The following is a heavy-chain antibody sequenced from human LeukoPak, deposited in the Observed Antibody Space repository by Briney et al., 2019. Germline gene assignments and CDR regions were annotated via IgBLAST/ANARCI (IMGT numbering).Heavy chain of an antibody. D-gene: IGHD2-15*01. CDR3: ASTCSGGSCYAHYGMDV. CDR2: INHSGST. J-gene: IGHJ6*02. Sequence: SETLSLTCAVYGGSFSGYYWSWIRQPPGKGLEWIGEINHSGSTNYNPSLKSRVTISVDTSKKQFSLKLSSVTAADTAVYYCASTCSGGSCYAHYGMDVWGQGTTVTVSS. V-gene: IGHV4-34*01. CDR1: GGSFSGYY.